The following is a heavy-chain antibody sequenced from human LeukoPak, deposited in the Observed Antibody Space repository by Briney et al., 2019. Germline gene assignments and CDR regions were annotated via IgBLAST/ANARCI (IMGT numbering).Heavy chain of an antibody. CDR3: ASATLSSGYQTRTDAFDI. Sequence: GSSVKVSCKASGGTFSSYAISWVRQAPGQGLEWMGGIIPIFGTANYAQKFQGRVTITADESTSTAYMELSSLRSEDTAVHYCASATLSSGYQTRTDAFDIWGQGTMVTVSS. V-gene: IGHV1-69*01. D-gene: IGHD3-22*01. J-gene: IGHJ3*02. CDR2: IIPIFGTA. CDR1: GGTFSSYA.